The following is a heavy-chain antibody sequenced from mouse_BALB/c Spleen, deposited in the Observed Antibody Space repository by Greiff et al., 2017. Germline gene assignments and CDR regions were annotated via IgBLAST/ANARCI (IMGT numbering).Heavy chain of an antibody. CDR1: GFSLTSYG. Sequence: VKLEESGPGLVAPSQSLSITCTVSGFSLTSYGVHWVRQPPGKGLEWLGVIWAGGSTNYNSALMSRLSISKDNSKSQVFLKMNSLQTDDTAMYYCARDGYYGSSYWCAYWGQGTLVTVSA. J-gene: IGHJ3*01. CDR2: IWAGGST. D-gene: IGHD1-1*01. V-gene: IGHV2-9*02. CDR3: ARDGYYGSSYWCAY.